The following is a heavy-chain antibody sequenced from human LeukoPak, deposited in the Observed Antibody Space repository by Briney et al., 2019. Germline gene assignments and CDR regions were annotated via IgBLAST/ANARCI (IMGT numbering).Heavy chain of an antibody. CDR1: GFTFSYYG. J-gene: IGHJ4*02. V-gene: IGHV3-30*02. CDR2: IRYDGNDK. Sequence: GGSLRLSCAASGFTFSYYGMHWVRQAPGKGLEWVAFIRYDGNDKFYADSVKGRFTISRDTSKNTLYLQMNSLRTEDTAVYYCAKGSSGWLNYFDYWGQGTLVTVSS. CDR3: AKGSSGWLNYFDY. D-gene: IGHD6-19*01.